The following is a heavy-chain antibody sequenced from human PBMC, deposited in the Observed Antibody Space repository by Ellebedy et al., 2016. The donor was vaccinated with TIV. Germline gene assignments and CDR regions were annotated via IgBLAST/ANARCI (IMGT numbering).Heavy chain of an antibody. V-gene: IGHV3-13*01. J-gene: IGHJ6*02. CDR2: IGTAGDT. CDR1: EFSFSSYW. CDR3: ARDRGTQGVRGMDV. Sequence: GESLKISCAAYEFSFSSYWMNWVRQVTGKGLEWVSGIGTAGDTYYSGSVQGRFTISKDIARNSLYLQMNSLRAGDTATYYCARDRGTQGVRGMDVWGQGTTVTVSS. D-gene: IGHD1-7*01.